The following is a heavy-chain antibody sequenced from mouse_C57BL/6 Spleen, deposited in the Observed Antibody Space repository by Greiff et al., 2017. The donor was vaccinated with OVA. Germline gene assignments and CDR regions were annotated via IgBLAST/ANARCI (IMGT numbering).Heavy chain of an antibody. D-gene: IGHD2-5*01. Sequence: EVQLQQSGPELVKPGASVKISCKASGYSFTGYYMNWVKQSPEKSLEWIGEINPSTGGTTYNQKFKAKATLTVDKSSSTAYMQLKSLTSEDSAVYYCARSSSNYVRDYAMDYWGQGTSVTVSS. CDR1: GYSFTGYY. CDR3: ARSSSNYVRDYAMDY. J-gene: IGHJ4*01. CDR2: INPSTGGT. V-gene: IGHV1-42*01.